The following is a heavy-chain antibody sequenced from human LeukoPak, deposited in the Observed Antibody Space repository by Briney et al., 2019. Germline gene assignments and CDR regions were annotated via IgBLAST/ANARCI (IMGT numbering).Heavy chain of an antibody. CDR1: GGSISSYY. CDR3: ARHLLGRQTEAFDI. V-gene: IGHV4-59*08. Sequence: PSETLSLTCTVSGGSISSYYWSWIRQPPGKGLEWIGYIYYSGSTNYNPSLKSRVTISVDTSKNQFSLKLSSVTAADTAVYYCARHLLGRQTEAFDIWGQGTMVTVSS. J-gene: IGHJ3*02. D-gene: IGHD1-14*01. CDR2: IYYSGST.